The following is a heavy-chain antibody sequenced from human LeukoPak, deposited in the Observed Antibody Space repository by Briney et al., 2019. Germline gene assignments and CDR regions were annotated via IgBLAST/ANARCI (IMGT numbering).Heavy chain of an antibody. Sequence: ASVKVSCKASGYTFTSYDINWVRQATGQGLEWMVWRNPNSGNTGYAQKFQGRVTMTRNTSISTAYMELSSLRSEDTAVYYCARGGLDSSGYPEFDYWGQGTLVTVSS. J-gene: IGHJ4*02. D-gene: IGHD3-22*01. CDR1: GYTFTSYD. V-gene: IGHV1-8*01. CDR2: RNPNSGNT. CDR3: ARGGLDSSGYPEFDY.